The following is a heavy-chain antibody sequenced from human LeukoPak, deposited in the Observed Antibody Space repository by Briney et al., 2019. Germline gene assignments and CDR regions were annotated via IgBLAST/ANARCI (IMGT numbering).Heavy chain of an antibody. V-gene: IGHV3-43D*03. D-gene: IGHD3-3*01. CDR1: GFTFHDYA. CDR2: ITWDGGGT. Sequence: GGSLRLSCAASGFTFHDYAMHWVRQAPGRGLEWVSLITWDGGGTYYTDSVKGRFTISRDNAKNSLYLQMNSLRAEDTALYYCARGRSVAFWGQGTLVTVSS. CDR3: ARGRSVAF. J-gene: IGHJ4*02.